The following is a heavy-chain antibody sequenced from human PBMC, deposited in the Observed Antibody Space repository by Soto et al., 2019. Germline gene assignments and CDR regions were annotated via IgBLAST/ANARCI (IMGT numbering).Heavy chain of an antibody. CDR1: SGSISTYY. V-gene: IGHV4-59*08. J-gene: IGHJ5*02. CDR2: IYYSGST. D-gene: IGHD3-3*01. CDR3: AGYYDFWSGPGGWFDP. Sequence: SETLSLTCTVSSGSISTYYWSWIRQPPGKGLEWIGYIYYSGSTNYNPSLKSRVTISVDTSKNQFSLKLSSVTAADTAVYYCAGYYDFWSGPGGWFDPWGQGTLVTVSS.